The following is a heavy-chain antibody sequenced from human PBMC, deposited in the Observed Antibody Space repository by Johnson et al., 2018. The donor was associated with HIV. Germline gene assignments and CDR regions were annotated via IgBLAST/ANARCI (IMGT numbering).Heavy chain of an antibody. CDR1: GFTFSSYA. CDR3: ARDGRGLDAFDI. D-gene: IGHD3-10*01. V-gene: IGHV3-64*04. CDR2: ISSNGGST. Sequence: QVQVVESGGGLVQPGGSLRLSCAASGFTFSSYAMHWVRQAPGKGLEYVSGISSNGGSTYYADSVKGRFTISRDNSKNTLYLQMNSLRAEDTAVYYCARDGRGLDAFDIWGQGTMVTVSS. J-gene: IGHJ3*02.